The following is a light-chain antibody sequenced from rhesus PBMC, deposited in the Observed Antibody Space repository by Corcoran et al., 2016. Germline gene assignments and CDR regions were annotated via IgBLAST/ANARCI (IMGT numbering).Light chain of an antibody. CDR3: QQDNSYPWT. J-gene: IGKJ1*01. Sequence: DIQMTQSPSSLSASVGDRVTITCRASQGISSYLAWYQPKPWKAPKPLIYYASNLASGVPSRFSGSGSGIEFTLTIRSLQPEDFATDYGQQDNSYPWTFGQGTKVEIK. CDR1: QGISSY. CDR2: YAS. V-gene: IGKV1-37*01.